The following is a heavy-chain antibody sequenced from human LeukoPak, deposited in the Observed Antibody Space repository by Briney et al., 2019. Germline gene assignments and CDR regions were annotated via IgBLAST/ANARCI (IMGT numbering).Heavy chain of an antibody. J-gene: IGHJ5*02. D-gene: IGHD3-10*01. Sequence: SETLSLTCTVSGCSISSSSYYWGCLRQPPGKGLEWIGSIYYSGSTYYNPALKSRVTISVDTSKNQFSLKLSSVTAADTAVYYCARDLVRGAVSSPWGQGTLVTVSS. CDR3: ARDLVRGAVSSP. CDR1: GCSISSSSYY. V-gene: IGHV4-39*07. CDR2: IYYSGST.